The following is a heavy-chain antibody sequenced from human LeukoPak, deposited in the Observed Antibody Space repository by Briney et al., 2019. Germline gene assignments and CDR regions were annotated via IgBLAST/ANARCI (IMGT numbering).Heavy chain of an antibody. V-gene: IGHV4-4*02. CDR3: VRGSNYYDTGGPPN. D-gene: IGHD3-22*01. CDR1: GGSISSSNW. CDR2: IYHSGST. Sequence: NPSETLSLTCAVSGGSISSSNWWSWVRQPPGKGLEWIGEIYHSGSTNYNPSLKSRVTISVDTFKNQFSLSLSSVTAADTAVYYCVRGSNYYDTGGPPNWGQGTLVTVSS. J-gene: IGHJ4*02.